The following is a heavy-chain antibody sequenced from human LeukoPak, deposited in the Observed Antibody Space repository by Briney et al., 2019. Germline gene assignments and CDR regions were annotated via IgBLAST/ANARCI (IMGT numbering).Heavy chain of an antibody. D-gene: IGHD2-8*01. V-gene: IGHV4-30-2*01. CDR1: ARSISSGGYS. Sequence: PSQTLSLTCAVSARSISSGGYSWSWIRQPPGKGREWIGYIYHSGSTYYNPSLKSRGTISVDTSKNQFSLKLRTVTAADTAVYYCAVDCTNGVCYVDNWGQGTLVTVSS. CDR2: IYHSGST. CDR3: AVDCTNGVCYVDN. J-gene: IGHJ1*01.